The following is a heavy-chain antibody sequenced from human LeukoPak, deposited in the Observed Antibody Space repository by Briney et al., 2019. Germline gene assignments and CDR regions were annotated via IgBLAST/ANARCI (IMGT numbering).Heavy chain of an antibody. J-gene: IGHJ6*02. CDR1: GGSVSSGSYY. D-gene: IGHD6-19*01. CDR3: ARGGSPRYYYGMDV. CDR2: IYYSGSI. V-gene: IGHV4-61*01. Sequence: SETLSLTCTVSGGSVSSGSYYWSWIRQPPGKGLEWIGYIYYSGSINYNPSLKSRVTISVDTSKNQFSLKLSSVTAADTAVYYCARGGSPRYYYGMDVWGQGTTVTVSS.